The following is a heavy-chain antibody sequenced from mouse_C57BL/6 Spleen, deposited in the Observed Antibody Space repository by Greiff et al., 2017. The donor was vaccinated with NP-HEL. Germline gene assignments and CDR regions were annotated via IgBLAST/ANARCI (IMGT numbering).Heavy chain of an antibody. Sequence: EVKVVESGGDLVKPGGSLKLSCAASGFTFSSYGMSWVRQTPDKRLEWVATISSGGSYTYYPDSVKGRFTISRDNAKNTLYLQMSSLKSEDTAMYYCARQITTVVAPDYWGQGTTLTVSS. CDR1: GFTFSSYG. D-gene: IGHD1-1*01. J-gene: IGHJ2*01. V-gene: IGHV5-6*01. CDR2: ISSGGSYT. CDR3: ARQITTVVAPDY.